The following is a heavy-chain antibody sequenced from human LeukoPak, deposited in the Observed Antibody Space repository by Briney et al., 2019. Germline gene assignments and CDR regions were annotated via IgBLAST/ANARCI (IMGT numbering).Heavy chain of an antibody. Sequence: GSVKVSCKASGYTFTSYDINWVRQATGQGLEWMGWMNPNSGNTGYAQKFQGRVTITRNISISTAYMELSSLRSEDTAVYYCTREVRSAWASFDPWGQGTLVIVSS. J-gene: IGHJ5*02. D-gene: IGHD1-26*01. CDR3: TREVRSAWASFDP. CDR1: GYTFTSYD. V-gene: IGHV1-8*03. CDR2: MNPNSGNT.